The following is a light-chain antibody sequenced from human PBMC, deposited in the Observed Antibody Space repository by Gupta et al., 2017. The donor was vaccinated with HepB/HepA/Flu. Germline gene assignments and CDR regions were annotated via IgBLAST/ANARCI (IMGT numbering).Light chain of an antibody. J-gene: IGKJ4*01. CDR2: GAS. CDR3: QQCNNSPLT. V-gene: IGKV3-20*01. Sequence: IVLTKSSPALSLSPAEKSTILSSSTRNIISILLAWYQQKPGQAPRLLIYGASSRATGTPDRFSGSGSGTDFTLTISRLEPEDFAVYYCQQCNNSPLTFGGGCRVEIK. CDR1: RNIISIL.